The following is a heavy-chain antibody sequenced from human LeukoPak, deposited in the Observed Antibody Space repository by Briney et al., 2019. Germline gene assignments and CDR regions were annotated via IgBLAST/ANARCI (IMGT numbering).Heavy chain of an antibody. J-gene: IGHJ4*02. D-gene: IGHD3-3*01. Sequence: PSETLSLTCSVSGGSISGRRYYWGWIRQPPGRGLEWIGSIHYDGATYYNPSLKSRVTMSVDTSKNQVSLKLSSVTAADTAVYYCARSTIFGVAPDWGQGTLVTVSS. CDR3: ARSTIFGVAPD. V-gene: IGHV4-39*07. CDR1: GGSISGRRYY. CDR2: IHYDGAT.